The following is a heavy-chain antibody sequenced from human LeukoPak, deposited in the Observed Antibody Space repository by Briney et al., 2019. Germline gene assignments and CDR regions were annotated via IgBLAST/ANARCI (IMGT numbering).Heavy chain of an antibody. J-gene: IGHJ4*02. V-gene: IGHV4-39*01. CDR2: IYYSGST. D-gene: IGHD2-2*01. Sequence: PSETLSLTCTVSGGSISSSNYYWGWIRQSPGKGLEWMGTIYYSGSTYYNPSLKSRVTISVDTSRNQFSLKLSSVTAADTAVYYCARGQPIQEYYFDYWGQGTLVTVSS. CDR1: GGSISSSNYY. CDR3: ARGQPIQEYYFDY.